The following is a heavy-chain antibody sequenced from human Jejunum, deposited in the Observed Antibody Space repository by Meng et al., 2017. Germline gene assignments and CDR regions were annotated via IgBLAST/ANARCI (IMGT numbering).Heavy chain of an antibody. CDR3: ARADYVRYFDL. D-gene: IGHD3-10*02. Sequence: QVPLQESGPGLVKPSATLSLTCAVSGGSIESNNWWTWIRQPPGQGLEWIGEVYHSGSTHYNPSLQSRVTISIDNSKNRFSLSLNSVTAADTAIYYCARADYVRYFDLWGRGTLVTVSS. CDR2: VYHSGST. J-gene: IGHJ2*01. V-gene: IGHV4-4*02. CDR1: GGSIESNNW.